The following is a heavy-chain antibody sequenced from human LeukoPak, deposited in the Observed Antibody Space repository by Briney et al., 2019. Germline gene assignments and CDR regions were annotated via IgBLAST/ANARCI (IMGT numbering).Heavy chain of an antibody. CDR2: IDHSGST. J-gene: IGHJ3*01. V-gene: IGHV4-34*01. D-gene: IGHD3-10*01. CDR1: GGSFSGHY. CDR3: ARGRRALRNAFDV. Sequence: SETLSLTCAVYGGSFSGHYWNWIRQPPVQGLEWIGEIDHSGSTIYNPSLKSRVTISGDTSKKQFSLKMTSVAAADTAVYYCARGRRALRNAFDVWGQGTMVAVSS.